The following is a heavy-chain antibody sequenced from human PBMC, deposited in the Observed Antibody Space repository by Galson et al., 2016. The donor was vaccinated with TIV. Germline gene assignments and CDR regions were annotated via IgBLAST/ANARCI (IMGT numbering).Heavy chain of an antibody. J-gene: IGHJ4*02. Sequence: SVKVSCKASGYTLTNYFMHWVRQAPGQGLEWMGIIHPNGGSTSYAQKFKGRVTMTRDTSTSTVYMEMSSLRSEDTAVYYCARSRSSGWYIYFDFWGQGTLVTVSS. V-gene: IGHV1-46*01. CDR2: IHPNGGST. CDR3: ARSRSSGWYIYFDF. CDR1: GYTLTNYF. D-gene: IGHD6-19*01.